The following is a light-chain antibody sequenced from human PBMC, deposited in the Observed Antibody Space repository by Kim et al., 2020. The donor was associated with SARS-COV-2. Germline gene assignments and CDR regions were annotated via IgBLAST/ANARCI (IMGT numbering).Light chain of an antibody. Sequence: PGKTARITCGGNNIGGKSVHWYQQKPGQAPVLVVYDDSHRPSGIPERFSGSNSGNTATLTISRVEAGDEADYYCQVWDSSSDHRVVFGGGTQLTVL. CDR1: NIGGKS. CDR3: QVWDSSSDHRVV. J-gene: IGLJ2*01. CDR2: DDS. V-gene: IGLV3-21*03.